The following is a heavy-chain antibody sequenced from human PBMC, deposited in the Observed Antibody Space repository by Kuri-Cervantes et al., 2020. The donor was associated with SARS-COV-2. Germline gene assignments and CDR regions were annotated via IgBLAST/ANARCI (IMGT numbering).Heavy chain of an antibody. J-gene: IGHJ4*02. D-gene: IGHD6-19*01. CDR3: AKGIAVATGYFDY. Sequence: GESLKISCAASGFTFSSYWMSWVRQAPGKGLEWVAFIRYDGSNKYYADSVKGRFTISRDNSKNTLYLQMNSLRAEDTAVYYCAKGIAVATGYFDYWGQGTLVTVSS. CDR2: IRYDGSNK. CDR1: GFTFSSYW. V-gene: IGHV3-30*02.